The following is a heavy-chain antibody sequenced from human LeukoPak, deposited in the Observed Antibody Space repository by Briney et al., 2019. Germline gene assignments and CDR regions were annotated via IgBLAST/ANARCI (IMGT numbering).Heavy chain of an antibody. CDR3: ARERGEGIVGARLSAFDI. J-gene: IGHJ3*02. D-gene: IGHD1-26*01. Sequence: GASVKVSCKASGGTFSSYAISWVRQAPGQGLEWMGGIIPIFGTANYAQKFQGRVTITADESTSTAYMELSSLRSEDTAVYYCARERGEGIVGARLSAFDIWGQGTMVTVSS. CDR2: IIPIFGTA. V-gene: IGHV1-69*13. CDR1: GGTFSSYA.